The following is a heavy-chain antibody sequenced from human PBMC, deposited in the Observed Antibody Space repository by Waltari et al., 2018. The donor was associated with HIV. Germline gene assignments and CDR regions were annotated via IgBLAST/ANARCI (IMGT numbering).Heavy chain of an antibody. D-gene: IGHD3-22*01. Sequence: VQLVESGGGVVQPGGCLRLSWAASGFTFSRYDMHWVRQAPGKGLEWVAVISYYGSNKYYADSVKGRFTISRDNSKNTLYLQMNSLRAEDTAVYYCARDQTMTRAFDIWGQGTMVTVSS. CDR1: GFTFSRYD. J-gene: IGHJ3*02. CDR3: ARDQTMTRAFDI. CDR2: ISYYGSNK. V-gene: IGHV3-30*01.